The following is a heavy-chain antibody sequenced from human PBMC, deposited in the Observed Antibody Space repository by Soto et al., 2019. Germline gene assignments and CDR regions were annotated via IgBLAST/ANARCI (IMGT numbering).Heavy chain of an antibody. CDR1: GFTFSSYG. D-gene: IGHD3-22*01. V-gene: IGHV3-30*18. CDR2: ISYDGSNK. Sequence: GGSLRLSCAASGFTFSSYGMHWVRQAPGKGLEWVAVISYDGSNKYYADSVKGRFTISRDNSKNTLYLQMNSLRAEDTAVYYCAKELLITMIVVATGLWFDPCGQGTLVTVSS. J-gene: IGHJ5*02. CDR3: AKELLITMIVVATGLWFDP.